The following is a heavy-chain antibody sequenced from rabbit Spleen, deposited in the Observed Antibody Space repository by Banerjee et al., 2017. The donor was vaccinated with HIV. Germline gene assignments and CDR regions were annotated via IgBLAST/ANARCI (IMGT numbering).Heavy chain of an antibody. V-gene: IGHV1S40*01. CDR2: IETGSSDFT. CDR3: ARDLDGVIGWNFGW. Sequence: QSLEESGGDLVKPGASLTLTCTASGVSFSGSSYICWVRQAPGKGLEWIACIETGSSDFTYYASWAKGRFTISKTSSTTVTLQMTSLTAADTATYFCARDLDGVIGWNFGWWGPGTLVTVS. CDR1: GVSFSGSSY. J-gene: IGHJ4*01. D-gene: IGHD1-1*01.